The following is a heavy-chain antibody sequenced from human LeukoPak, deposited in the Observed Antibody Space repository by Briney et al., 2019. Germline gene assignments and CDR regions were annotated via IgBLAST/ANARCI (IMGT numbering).Heavy chain of an antibody. CDR3: ASPPVSVRSTGATS. D-gene: IGHD1-1*01. J-gene: IGHJ4*02. CDR1: GFTFSSYA. CDR2: ISGSGGVT. Sequence: PGGSLRLSCAASGFTFSSYAMSWVRQAPGKGLEWVSVISGSGGVTYYADSVRGRFTISRDNSKNTLYLQMNSLTAGDTAVYYCASPPVSVRSTGATSWGQGTLVTVSS. V-gene: IGHV3-23*01.